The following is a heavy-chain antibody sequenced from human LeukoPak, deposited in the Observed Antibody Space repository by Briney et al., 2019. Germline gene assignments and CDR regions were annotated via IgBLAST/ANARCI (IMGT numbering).Heavy chain of an antibody. Sequence: PGGSLRLSCAASGFTFSLYAMHWVRQAPGKGLEWVAVISYDGSNKYYADSVKGRFTISRDNSKNTLYLQMSNLRAKDTAVYFCARGGGLDVWGQGATVTVSS. CDR1: GFTFSLYA. CDR2: ISYDGSNK. D-gene: IGHD3-16*01. J-gene: IGHJ6*02. V-gene: IGHV3-30-3*01. CDR3: ARGGGLDV.